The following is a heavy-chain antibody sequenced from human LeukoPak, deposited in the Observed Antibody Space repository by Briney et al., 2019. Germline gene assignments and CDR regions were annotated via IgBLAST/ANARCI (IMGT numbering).Heavy chain of an antibody. CDR2: ISWNSGSI. J-gene: IGHJ3*02. CDR3: AKGYCGGDCYYQDAFDI. D-gene: IGHD2-21*02. Sequence: GGSLRLSCAASGFTFDDYAMHWVRQAPGKGLEWVSGISWNSGSIGYADSVKGRFTISRDNAKNSLYPQMNSLRAEDTALYYCAKGYCGGDCYYQDAFDIWGQGTMVTVSS. V-gene: IGHV3-9*01. CDR1: GFTFDDYA.